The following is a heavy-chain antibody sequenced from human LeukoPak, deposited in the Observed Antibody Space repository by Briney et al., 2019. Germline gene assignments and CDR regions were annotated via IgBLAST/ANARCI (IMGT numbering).Heavy chain of an antibody. V-gene: IGHV4-61*02. CDR3: ARDYGDYVPYAFDI. J-gene: IGHJ3*02. Sequence: PSETLSLTCTVSGGSISSGSYYWSWIRQPAGKGLEWIGRINTSGSTNYNPSLKSRVTISVDTSKNQFSLKLSSVTAADTAVYYCARDYGDYVPYAFDIWGQGTMVTVSS. CDR1: GGSISSGSYY. D-gene: IGHD4-17*01. CDR2: INTSGST.